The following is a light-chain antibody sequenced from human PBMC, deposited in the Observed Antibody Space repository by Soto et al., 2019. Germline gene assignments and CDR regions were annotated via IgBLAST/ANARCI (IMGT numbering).Light chain of an antibody. V-gene: IGLV1-44*01. J-gene: IGLJ2*01. CDR1: SSNIGSHT. CDR2: INN. CDR3: AAWDDSLNGVI. Sequence: QSVLTQPPSASGTPGQRITISCSGSSSNIGSHTVNWHQQVPGTAPKLLIYINNERPSGVPDRFSGSKSGTSASLAISGLQSGDEADYYCAAWDDSLNGVIFGGGTKHRP.